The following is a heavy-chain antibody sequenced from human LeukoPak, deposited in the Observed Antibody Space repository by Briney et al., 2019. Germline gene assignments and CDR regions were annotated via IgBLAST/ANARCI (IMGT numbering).Heavy chain of an antibody. J-gene: IGHJ4*02. V-gene: IGHV3-23*01. CDR2: IYGGGSGST. CDR3: AKDFTPDGIWDIDY. Sequence: GGSLRLSCVASGFTFSKYTMSWDRQAPGKGLEWVSGIYGGGSGSTFYAESVKGRFTISRDNSKNTLYLQMNSLRDEDTAIYYCAKDFTPDGIWDIDYWGRGTLITVSS. D-gene: IGHD1-14*01. CDR1: GFTFSKYT.